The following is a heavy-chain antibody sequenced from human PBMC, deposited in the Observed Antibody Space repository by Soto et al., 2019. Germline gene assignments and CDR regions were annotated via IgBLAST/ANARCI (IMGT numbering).Heavy chain of an antibody. CDR1: GGSISSGEND. D-gene: IGHD1-26*01. CDR3: ARVWAVGDTTADY. V-gene: IGHV4-30-4*01. J-gene: IGHJ4*02. Sequence: QVQLQESGPGRVKPSLTLSLTCTVSGGSISSGENDWGFIRQPPGKGLAWIGYIYYSGSTYYNPYLKSRVTISVDTPKNQFSLKLSSLTAADTAVYYCARVWAVGDTTADYWGQGTLVTVSS. CDR2: IYYSGST.